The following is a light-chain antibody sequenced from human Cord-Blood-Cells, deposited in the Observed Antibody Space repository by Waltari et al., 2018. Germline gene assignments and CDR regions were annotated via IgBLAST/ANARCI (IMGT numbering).Light chain of an antibody. Sequence: QSALTQPASVSGSPGQSITISCTGTSSDVGGFNYVSWYQQHPGKAPKLMIYEVSNRPSGHSNRFSGSKSGNTTSLTISGLQAEDEADYYCSAYTSSSTYVVFGGGTKLTVL. CDR1: SSDVGGFNY. CDR3: SAYTSSSTYVV. V-gene: IGLV2-14*01. J-gene: IGLJ2*01. CDR2: EVS.